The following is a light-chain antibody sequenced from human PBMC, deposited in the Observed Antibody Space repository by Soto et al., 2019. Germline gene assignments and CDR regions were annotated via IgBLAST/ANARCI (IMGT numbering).Light chain of an antibody. Sequence: EVVMTKSPATLSVSPGDTATLSCRASQGGGYNLAWYQQLPGQGPRLLIFATSTRATGVPDRFSGSGFGTEFTLTYSGLQSEDFAVYYCQQYNKGPPWTFGQGTKVEVK. CDR3: QQYNKGPPWT. J-gene: IGKJ1*01. CDR1: QGGGYN. V-gene: IGKV3-15*01. CDR2: ATS.